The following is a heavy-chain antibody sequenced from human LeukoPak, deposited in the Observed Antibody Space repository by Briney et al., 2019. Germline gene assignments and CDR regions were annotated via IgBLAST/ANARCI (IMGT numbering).Heavy chain of an antibody. D-gene: IGHD4-23*01. V-gene: IGHV4-34*01. CDR1: GGSFSGYY. J-gene: IGHJ3*02. Sequence: SETLSLTCAVYGGSFSGYYWSWIRQPPGKGLEWIGEINHSGSTNYNPSLKSRVTISVDTSKNQFSLKLSSVTAADTAVYYCARSLQGNPTYDAFDIWGQGTMVTASS. CDR3: ARSLQGNPTYDAFDI. CDR2: INHSGST.